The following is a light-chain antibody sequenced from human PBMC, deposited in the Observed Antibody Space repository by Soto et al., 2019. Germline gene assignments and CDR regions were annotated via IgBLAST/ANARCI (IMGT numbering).Light chain of an antibody. Sequence: QSVLTQPPSASGTPGQRVTISCSGSSSNIGSNYVYWYQQLPGTAPKLLIYRNNQRPSGVPDRFSGSMSGTSASLAISGLRAEEEADYYCAAWDDRLSRGVFGGGTPLTVL. V-gene: IGLV1-47*01. J-gene: IGLJ7*01. CDR3: AAWDDRLSRGV. CDR1: SSNIGSNY. CDR2: RNN.